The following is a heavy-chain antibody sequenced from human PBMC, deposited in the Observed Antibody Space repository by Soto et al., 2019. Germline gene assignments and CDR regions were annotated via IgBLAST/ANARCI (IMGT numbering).Heavy chain of an antibody. CDR2: ISAYNGNT. CDR3: ARTSGYSSTDNWFDP. CDR1: GYTFTSYV. V-gene: IGHV1-18*01. J-gene: IGHJ5*02. Sequence: QVQLVQSGSEVKKPGASVKVSCKTSGYTFTSYVISWVRQSPGQGLEWMGWISAYNGNTNNAQKFQGRVAVTTDTSTSTAYMELMNLRSDDTAVYYCARTSGYSSTDNWFDPWGQGTLVTVSS. D-gene: IGHD6-13*01.